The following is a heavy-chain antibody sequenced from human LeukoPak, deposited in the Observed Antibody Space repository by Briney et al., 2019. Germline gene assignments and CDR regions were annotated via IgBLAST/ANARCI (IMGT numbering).Heavy chain of an antibody. V-gene: IGHV1-24*01. CDR2: FDPEDGET. Sequence: GASVKVSCKVSGYTLTELSMHWVRQAPGKGLEWMGGFDPEDGETIYAQKFQGRVTMTEDTSTDTAYMELNSLRSEDTAVYYCATARIQLWLDADYYYYYGMDVWGQGTTVTVSS. J-gene: IGHJ6*02. CDR3: ATARIQLWLDADYYYYYGMDV. CDR1: GYTLTELS. D-gene: IGHD5-18*01.